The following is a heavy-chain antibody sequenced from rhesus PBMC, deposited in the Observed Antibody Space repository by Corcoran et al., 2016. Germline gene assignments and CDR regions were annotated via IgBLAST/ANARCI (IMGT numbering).Heavy chain of an antibody. CDR2: SYGSGSST. Sequence: QLQLQESGPGLVKPSATLSVTCAVSGGSISSSYWSWLHTAPGKGLEWIGYSYGSGSSTNYTPSLKSRVTLSVDTSKNQLSLKLSSVTTADTAVYYCASEVHRYGLDSWGQGVVVTVSS. V-gene: IGHV4-169*02. J-gene: IGHJ6*01. D-gene: IGHD6-13*01. CDR1: GGSISSSY. CDR3: ASEVHRYGLDS.